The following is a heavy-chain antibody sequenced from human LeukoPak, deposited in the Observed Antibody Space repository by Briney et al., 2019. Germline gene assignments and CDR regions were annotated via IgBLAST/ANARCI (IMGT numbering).Heavy chain of an antibody. Sequence: PGGSLRLSCTASGFTFNSYTMHWVRQAPGKGLEWVSHISSSSSTIYYADSVKGRFTISRDNAKNSLYLQMNSLRAEDTAVYYCARGGYGSSRHWFDPWGQGTLVTVSS. CDR3: ARGGYGSSRHWFDP. CDR1: GFTFNSYT. D-gene: IGHD6-13*01. CDR2: ISSSSSTI. V-gene: IGHV3-48*04. J-gene: IGHJ5*02.